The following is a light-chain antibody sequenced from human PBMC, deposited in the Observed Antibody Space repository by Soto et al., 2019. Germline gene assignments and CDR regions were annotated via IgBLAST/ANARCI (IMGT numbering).Light chain of an antibody. CDR3: QAWDSSTVVV. CDR1: KLEDKY. V-gene: IGLV3-1*01. CDR2: QDS. J-gene: IGLJ2*01. Sequence: SSELTQPPSVSVSPGQTASITCSGDKLEDKYACWYQQKPGQSPVLVIYQDSKRPSGIPERFSGSNSGNTATLTISGTQAMDEADYYCQAWDSSTVVVFGGGTKLTVL.